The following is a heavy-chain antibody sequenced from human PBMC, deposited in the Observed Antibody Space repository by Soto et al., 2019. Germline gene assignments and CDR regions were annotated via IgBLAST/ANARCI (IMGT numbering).Heavy chain of an antibody. Sequence: QITLKESRPALMRPTQTLTLTCTFSGFSLSTGAEGVGWIRQPPGKALEWLALIFWDHDRFYNPSLKNKLTVTKDTSKNQVVLTINNMDPVDTATYYCAHSKNHPSGSLPYTSWFGPWGPGSLVIVSS. V-gene: IGHV2-5*02. CDR2: IFWDHDR. CDR1: GFSLSTGAEG. J-gene: IGHJ5*02. CDR3: AHSKNHPSGSLPYTSWFGP. D-gene: IGHD3-10*01.